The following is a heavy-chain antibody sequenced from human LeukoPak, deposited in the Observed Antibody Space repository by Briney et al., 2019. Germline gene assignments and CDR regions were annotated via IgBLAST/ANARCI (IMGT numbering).Heavy chain of an antibody. Sequence: SETLSLTCAVYGGSFSGYYWSWIRQPPGKGLEWIGEINHSGSTNYNPSLKSRVTISVDTSKNQFSLKLSSVTAADTAVYYCAREGIAAAGTLSSGLDVWGKGTTVTVSS. CDR2: INHSGST. V-gene: IGHV4-34*01. D-gene: IGHD6-13*01. CDR1: GGSFSGYY. CDR3: AREGIAAAGTLSSGLDV. J-gene: IGHJ6*04.